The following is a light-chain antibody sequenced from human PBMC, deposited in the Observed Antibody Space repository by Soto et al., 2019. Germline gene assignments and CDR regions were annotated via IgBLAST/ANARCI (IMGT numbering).Light chain of an antibody. CDR1: SSDFGIYSS. Sequence: QSALTQPASVSGSPGQSITLLCTGTSSDFGIYSSVSWYQQHPGKAPKLMLHDVFYRPSEVSSRFSGSRSGNTTSLTIAVLQAEDEDDYYCSSFTSSSSYVFGPGTKVTVL. J-gene: IGLJ1*01. CDR2: DVF. CDR3: SSFTSSSSYV. V-gene: IGLV2-14*01.